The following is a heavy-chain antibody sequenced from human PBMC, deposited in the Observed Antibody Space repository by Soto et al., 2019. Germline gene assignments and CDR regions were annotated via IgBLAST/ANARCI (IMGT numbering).Heavy chain of an antibody. CDR2: ISTSMGHT. V-gene: IGHV1-18*01. CDR3: SRASYCSGGTCTNWFHP. Sequence: QLVQSGPEVKKPGASVKVSCKASGYTFNDYGITWVRQAPGQGLEWVGWISTSMGHTNYAHSFQGRVTMTTDGSATTASMEQRSLRSDDTAVYYCSRASYCSGGTCTNWFHPWGQGTQVTVSS. J-gene: IGHJ5*02. CDR1: GYTFNDYG. D-gene: IGHD2-15*01.